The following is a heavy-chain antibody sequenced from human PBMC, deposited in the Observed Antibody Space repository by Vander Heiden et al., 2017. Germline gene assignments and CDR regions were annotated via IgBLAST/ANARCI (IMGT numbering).Heavy chain of an antibody. V-gene: IGHV3-30*18. CDR2: MSYDGSNK. CDR1: GFTFSSYG. D-gene: IGHD1-26*01. CDR3: AKWAMGSGVDY. Sequence: QVQLVEAPGGVLQPASPLSVSGAPSGFTFSSYGMHWVGQAPGKWLEWVAVMSYDGSNKYYADSVKGRFTISRDNSKNTLYLQMNSLRAEDTAVYYCAKWAMGSGVDYWGQGTLVTVSS. J-gene: IGHJ4*02.